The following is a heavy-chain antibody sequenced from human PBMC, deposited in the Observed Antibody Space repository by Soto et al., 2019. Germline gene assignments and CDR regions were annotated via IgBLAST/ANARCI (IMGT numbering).Heavy chain of an antibody. Sequence: GASVKVSCKASGYTFINHAIHWVRQAPGQRLEWMGWINVDNGNTKYSPKFPARVTITRDTSASTAYLEVSSLRSEDTALYYCARDGAIDFWSGFNWIDPWAQGTLLTVSS. D-gene: IGHD3-3*01. CDR1: GYTFINHA. V-gene: IGHV1-3*01. J-gene: IGHJ5*02. CDR3: ARDGAIDFWSGFNWIDP. CDR2: INVDNGNT.